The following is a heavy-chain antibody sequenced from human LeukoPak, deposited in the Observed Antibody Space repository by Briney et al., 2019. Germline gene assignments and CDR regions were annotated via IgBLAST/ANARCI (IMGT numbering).Heavy chain of an antibody. CDR2: ISYDGSNK. CDR3: ARAPWGVGATPPY. V-gene: IGHV3-30-3*01. CDR1: GFIFSTHS. Sequence: GSLRLSCAASGFIFSTHSMFWVRQAPGKGLEWVAVISYDGSNKNYADSVKGRFTISRDNSKNTLYLQMDSLRTDDTAMYYCARAPWGVGATPPYWGQGTLVTVSS. J-gene: IGHJ4*02. D-gene: IGHD1-26*01.